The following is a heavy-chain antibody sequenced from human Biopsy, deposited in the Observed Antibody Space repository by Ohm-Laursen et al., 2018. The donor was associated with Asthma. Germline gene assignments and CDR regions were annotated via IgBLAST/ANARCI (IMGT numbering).Heavy chain of an antibody. CDR1: GFSFSDYY. V-gene: IGHV3-11*01. D-gene: IGHD6-25*01. CDR3: ARVFESSEWGPFYHFGLDV. CDR2: ISSSGSTT. J-gene: IGHJ6*02. Sequence: SLRLSCSASGFSFSDYYMTWMRQAPGKGLEWVSSISSSGSTTYPAESVKGRFTISRDNAQKSLFLQMGSLRAEDTAIYYCARVFESSEWGPFYHFGLDVWGPGTTVSV.